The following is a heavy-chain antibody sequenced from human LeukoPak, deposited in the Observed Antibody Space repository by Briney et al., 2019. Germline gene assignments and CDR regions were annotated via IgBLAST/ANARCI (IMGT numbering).Heavy chain of an antibody. V-gene: IGHV1-24*01. D-gene: IGHD3-10*01. CDR1: GYTLTELW. CDR3: ATFTPWGVRGRHDAFDI. CDR2: FGPQDSET. J-gene: IGHJ3*02. Sequence: ASVKVSCKVSGYTLTELWMHWVRQAPGTGLEWMGSFGPQDSETIYAQKFQGRVTMTVDTSTDTAYIELSSLRSEDTAVYYCATFTPWGVRGRHDAFDIWGQGTMVTVSS.